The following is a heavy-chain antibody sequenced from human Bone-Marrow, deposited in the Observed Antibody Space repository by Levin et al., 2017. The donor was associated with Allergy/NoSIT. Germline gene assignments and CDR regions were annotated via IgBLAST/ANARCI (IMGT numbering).Heavy chain of an antibody. D-gene: IGHD6-19*01. J-gene: IGHJ5*02. CDR3: ARDQRTGWCEGENWFDP. CDR1: GFNLRSYA. V-gene: IGHV3-30*09. Sequence: GGSLRLSCAVSGFNLRSYAMHWVRQAPGKGLEWVAVISSDETTKYFADFVKGRFAVSRDNSENMLYLQMNSLRVEDTAVYYCARDQRTGWCEGENWFDPWGQGTLVTVSS. CDR2: ISSDETTK.